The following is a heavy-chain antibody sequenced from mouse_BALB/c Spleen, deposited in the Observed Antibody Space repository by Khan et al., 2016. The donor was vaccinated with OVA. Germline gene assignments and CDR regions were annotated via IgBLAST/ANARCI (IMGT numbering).Heavy chain of an antibody. CDR3: GRSAI. CDR2: IDSNGGST. CDR1: RFTISSYG. V-gene: IGHV5-6-3*01. D-gene: IGHD2-12*01. J-gene: IGHJ2*01. Sequence: EVELVESGGGREKQGGSLKRSGAASRFTISSYGLSSVRQTPDKRLELVATIDSNGGSTDYPDSVKRRFTISGDNAKTPLDLQMCSLKSENTAMYYCGRSAIGGQGTTRTVSS.